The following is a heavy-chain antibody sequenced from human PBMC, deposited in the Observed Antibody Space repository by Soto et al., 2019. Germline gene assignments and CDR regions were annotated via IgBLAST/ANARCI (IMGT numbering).Heavy chain of an antibody. D-gene: IGHD3-10*01. V-gene: IGHV1-18*01. CDR1: GYTFTNYG. CDR2: ISANNGKT. Sequence: QVQLVQSGAEVKKPGASVKVSCKASGYTFTNYGISWARQAPGQGLEWMGWISANNGKTNYAQNVQGRVTMTTDTPTTTAYMELRSLRSDDTAIYYCARDPDYYGSGSYFDLWGRGTLVTVSS. J-gene: IGHJ2*01. CDR3: ARDPDYYGSGSYFDL.